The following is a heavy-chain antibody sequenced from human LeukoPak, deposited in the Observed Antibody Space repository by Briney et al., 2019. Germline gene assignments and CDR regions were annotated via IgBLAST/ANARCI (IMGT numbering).Heavy chain of an antibody. CDR2: IWYDGSNK. J-gene: IGHJ4*02. CDR1: GFTFGSYG. Sequence: PGGSLRLSCAASGFTFGSYGMHWVRQAPGKGLEWVAVIWYDGSNKYYADSVKGRFTISRDNSKNTLYLQMNSLRAEDTAVYYCAKDGDCSSTSCYTLPLDYWGQGTLVTVSS. V-gene: IGHV3-33*06. D-gene: IGHD2-2*02. CDR3: AKDGDCSSTSCYTLPLDY.